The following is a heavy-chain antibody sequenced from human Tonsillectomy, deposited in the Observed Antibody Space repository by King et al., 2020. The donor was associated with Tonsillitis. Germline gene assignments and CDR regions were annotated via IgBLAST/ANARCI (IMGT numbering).Heavy chain of an antibody. J-gene: IGHJ2*01. V-gene: IGHV4-34*01. CDR3: ARGYLESGSYLGDWYFDL. D-gene: IGHD1-26*01. CDR2: XXXXXXX. Sequence: VQLQQWGAGXLKXSETLSLTCAXYGGSXSGYYWSWXRXPPGKXXXXXXXXXXXXXXXXXXXLXXXVXISXXXXXNXFSXKLXXXTXXDTAVYYCARGYLESGSYLGDWYFDLWGRGTLVTVSS. CDR1: GGSXSGYY.